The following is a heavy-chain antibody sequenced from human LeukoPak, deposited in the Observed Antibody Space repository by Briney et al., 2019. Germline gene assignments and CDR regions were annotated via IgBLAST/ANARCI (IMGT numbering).Heavy chain of an antibody. CDR2: IYPADSDT. V-gene: IGHV5-51*01. D-gene: IGHD2-15*01. J-gene: IGHJ3*02. CDR1: GYSFTSYW. Sequence: GESLKISCKGSGYSFTSYWIGWVRQMPGKGLEWMGIIYPADSDTGYSPSFQGQVTISADKSISTAYLQWSSLKASDTAMYYCARRGDSLYDAFDIWGQGTMVTVSS. CDR3: ARRGDSLYDAFDI.